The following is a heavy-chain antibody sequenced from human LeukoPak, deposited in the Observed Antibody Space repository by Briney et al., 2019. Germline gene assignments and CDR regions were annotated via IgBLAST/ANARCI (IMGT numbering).Heavy chain of an antibody. CDR1: GGSISRYY. CDR2: KDYSGST. D-gene: IGHD6-13*01. V-gene: IGHV4-59*01. CDR3: ARVYYSSSYDYWYFDL. J-gene: IGHJ2*01. Sequence: SETLSLTCTVSGGSISRYYWGWIRQPPGKGLEWIGYKDYSGSTNYNRSLKSRVTISVDTSKNRFSLKLSSVTAADTAAYYCARVYYSSSYDYWYFDLWGRGTLVTVSS.